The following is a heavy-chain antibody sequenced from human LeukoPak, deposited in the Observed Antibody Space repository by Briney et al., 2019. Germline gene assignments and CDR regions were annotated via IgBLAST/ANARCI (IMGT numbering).Heavy chain of an antibody. CDR3: AKGSVGAVAGTFDY. CDR1: GFTFDDYA. D-gene: IGHD6-19*01. J-gene: IGHJ4*02. Sequence: PGRSLRLSCAASGFTFDDYAMHWVRQAPGKGLEWVSGISWNSGSIGYADSVKGRFTISRDNAKNSLHLQMNSLRAEDTALYYCAKGSVGAVAGTFDYWGQGTLVTVSS. CDR2: ISWNSGSI. V-gene: IGHV3-9*01.